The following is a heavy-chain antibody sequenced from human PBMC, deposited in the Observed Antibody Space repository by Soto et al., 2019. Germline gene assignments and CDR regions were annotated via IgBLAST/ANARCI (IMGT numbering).Heavy chain of an antibody. CDR3: XXXXXXXXXXLDX. CDR1: AFTFSNYA. CDR2: ISSSGGNT. J-gene: IGHJ4*02. Sequence: EVQLLESGGGLVQPGGSLRLSCAASAFTFSNYAMNWVXXXXXXXXEWVSSISSSGGNTYYADSVKGRFTISRDNSKNTLYLXXXXLXXXXXXXXXXXXXXXXXXXXLDXXGQGILVTVSS. V-gene: IGHV3-23*01.